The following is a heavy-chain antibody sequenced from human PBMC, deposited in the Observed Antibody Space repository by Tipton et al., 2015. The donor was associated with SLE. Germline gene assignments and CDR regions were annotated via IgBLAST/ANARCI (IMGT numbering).Heavy chain of an antibody. Sequence: GLVKPSETLSLTCAVYGGSVSGYYWTWIRQSPGKGLEWIGEIDHSGRTNYNPSLKSPVTISADTSKNQFFLRLRSVTAADTGVYYCARLLKTLNTNYWYFDLWGHGTLVTVSS. CDR2: IDHSGRT. V-gene: IGHV4-34*01. J-gene: IGHJ2*01. CDR1: GGSVSGYY. CDR3: ARLLKTLNTNYWYFDL.